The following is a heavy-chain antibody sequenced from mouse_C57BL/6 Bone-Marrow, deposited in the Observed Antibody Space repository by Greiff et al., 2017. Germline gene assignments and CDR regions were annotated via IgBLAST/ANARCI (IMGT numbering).Heavy chain of an antibody. CDR2: IDPENGDT. J-gene: IGHJ4*01. V-gene: IGHV14-4*01. CDR3: KGYAMDY. Sequence: VQLQQSGAELVSPGASVKLSCTASGFNIKDDYMHWVKQRPEQGLEWIGWIDPENGDTEYASKFQGKATITADTSSNTAYLQLSSLTSEDTAVYYCKGYAMDYWGQGTSVTVSS. CDR1: GFNIKDDY.